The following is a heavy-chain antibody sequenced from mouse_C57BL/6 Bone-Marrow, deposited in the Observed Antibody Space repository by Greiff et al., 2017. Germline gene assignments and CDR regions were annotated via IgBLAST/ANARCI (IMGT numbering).Heavy chain of an antibody. CDR1: GYTFTDYY. CDR2: IYPGSGNT. J-gene: IGHJ3*01. CDR3: ARVLDSSGYRFAY. D-gene: IGHD3-2*02. Sequence: QVQLQQSGAELVRPGASVKLSCKASGYTFTDYYINWVKQRPGQGLEWIARIYPGSGNTYYNEKFKGKATLTAEKSSSTAYMQLSSLTSEDSAVYFCARVLDSSGYRFAYWGQGTLVTVSA. V-gene: IGHV1-76*01.